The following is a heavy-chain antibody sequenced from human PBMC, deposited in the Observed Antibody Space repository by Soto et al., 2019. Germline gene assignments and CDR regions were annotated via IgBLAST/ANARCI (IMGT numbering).Heavy chain of an antibody. J-gene: IGHJ6*02. D-gene: IGHD2-2*01. V-gene: IGHV3-30*18. CDR2: ISYDGSNE. Sequence: QVQLVESGGGVVQPGRSLRLACAASGFTFSTYGIHWGRQAPGKGLEWVAVISYDGSNEYYADSVKGRFTISRDNSENTLFLQMNSLRPEDTAVYYCAKQISPWCSSNRCYGVNYYYAMDVWGQGTTVTVSS. CDR3: AKQISPWCSSNRCYGVNYYYAMDV. CDR1: GFTFSTYG.